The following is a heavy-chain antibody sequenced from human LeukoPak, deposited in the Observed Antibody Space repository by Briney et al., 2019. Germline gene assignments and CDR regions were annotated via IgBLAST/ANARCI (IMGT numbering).Heavy chain of an antibody. Sequence: SETLSLTCTVSGGSISSGDYYWSWIRQPPGKGLEWIGYIYYSGSTYYNPSLKSRVTISVDTSKNQFSLKLSSVTAADTVVYYCAKRGGDGVDYWGQGTLVTVSS. CDR1: GGSISSGDYY. V-gene: IGHV4-30-4*08. CDR2: IYYSGST. D-gene: IGHD3-16*01. CDR3: AKRGGDGVDY. J-gene: IGHJ4*02.